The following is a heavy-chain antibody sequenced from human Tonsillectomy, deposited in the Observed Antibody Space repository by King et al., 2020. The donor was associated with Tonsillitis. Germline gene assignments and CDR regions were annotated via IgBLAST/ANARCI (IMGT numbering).Heavy chain of an antibody. Sequence: VQLVESGGGLVQPGRPLRLSCAASGFRFDDYAIHWVRQAPGKGLEWVSGISWNSGRIDYADSVRGRFTISRDNAKNSLYLQMNSLGAEDTALYYCVKDISPNYYDSSGYFHYWGQGTLVTVSS. CDR3: VKDISPNYYDSSGYFHY. J-gene: IGHJ4*01. CDR1: GFRFDDYA. V-gene: IGHV3-9*01. D-gene: IGHD3-22*01. CDR2: ISWNSGRI.